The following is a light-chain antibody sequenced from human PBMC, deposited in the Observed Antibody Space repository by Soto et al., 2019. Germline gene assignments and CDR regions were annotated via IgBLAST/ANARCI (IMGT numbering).Light chain of an antibody. CDR2: GTS. CDR1: QTVSSN. V-gene: IGKV3-15*01. CDR3: HQYNFWPS. Sequence: SCRASQTVSSNLAWYQQKPGQSPRLLIYGTSTRATGVPARFSGSGSGTEFTLSISSLQSEDFAVYYCHQYNFWPSFGQGTKVDIK. J-gene: IGKJ1*01.